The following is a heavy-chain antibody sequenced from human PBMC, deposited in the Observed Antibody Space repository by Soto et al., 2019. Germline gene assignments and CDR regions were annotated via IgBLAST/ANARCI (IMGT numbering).Heavy chain of an antibody. V-gene: IGHV3-21*01. CDR1: GFTFSSYS. CDR3: ARDLLSSGYYYGSLAFDI. J-gene: IGHJ3*02. Sequence: GVSLRLSCAASGFTFSSYSMNWVRQAPGKGLEWVSSISSSSSYIYYADSVKGRFTISRDNAKNSLYLQMNSLRAEDTAVYYCARDLLSSGYYYGSLAFDIWGQGTMVTVSS. D-gene: IGHD3-22*01. CDR2: ISSSSSYI.